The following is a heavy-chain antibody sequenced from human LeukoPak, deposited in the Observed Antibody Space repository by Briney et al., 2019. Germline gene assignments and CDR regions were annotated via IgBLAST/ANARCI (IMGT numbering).Heavy chain of an antibody. Sequence: GGSLRLSCAASGFTFSSYWMSWVRQAPGKGLAWVANIKQDGSEKYYVGSVKGRFTISRDNAKNSLYLQMNSLRAEDTAVYYCGADPTIDYGGNSGGYWGQGTLVTVSS. J-gene: IGHJ4*02. V-gene: IGHV3-7*01. D-gene: IGHD4-23*01. CDR3: GADPTIDYGGNSGGY. CDR2: IKQDGSEK. CDR1: GFTFSSYW.